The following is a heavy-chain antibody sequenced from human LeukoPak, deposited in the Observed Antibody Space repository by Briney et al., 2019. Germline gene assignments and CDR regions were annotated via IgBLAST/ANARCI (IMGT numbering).Heavy chain of an antibody. J-gene: IGHJ1*01. CDR3: ARSYYGGNPRMVQH. Sequence: GESLQFSCKGSGSRFTSYLIGWVRQRPGKGLEWMGIIYPGDSDNRYSPSFQGQVTISADKSISTAYLQWSSLKASDTAMYYCARSYYGGNPRMVQHWGQGTLVTVSS. V-gene: IGHV5-51*01. D-gene: IGHD4-23*01. CDR1: GSRFTSYL. CDR2: IYPGDSDN.